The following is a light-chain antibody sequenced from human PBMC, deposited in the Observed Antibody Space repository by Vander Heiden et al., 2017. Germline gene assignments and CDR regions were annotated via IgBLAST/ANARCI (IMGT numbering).Light chain of an antibody. Sequence: MTQSPSTLSASVGDRVTITCRASQSISSWLAWYQQKPGKAPKLLIYKASSLDSGVPSRFSGSGSGTEFTLTISILQPDDFATYYCQHDNSYSITFGQGTKVEIK. CDR2: KAS. CDR1: QSISSW. CDR3: QHDNSYSIT. J-gene: IGKJ1*01. V-gene: IGKV1-5*03.